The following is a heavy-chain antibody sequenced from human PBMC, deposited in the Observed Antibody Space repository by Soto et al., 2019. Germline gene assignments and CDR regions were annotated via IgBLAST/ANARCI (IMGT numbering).Heavy chain of an antibody. Sequence: SETLSLTCTVXGGSISSVDYYWSWIRQPPGKGLEWIGYIYYSGSTYYNPSLKSRVTISVDTSKNQFSLKLSSVTAADTAVYYCARAGDDYGENFDYWGQGTLVTVSS. V-gene: IGHV4-30-4*01. J-gene: IGHJ4*02. CDR2: IYYSGST. CDR1: GGSISSVDYY. D-gene: IGHD4-17*01. CDR3: ARAGDDYGENFDY.